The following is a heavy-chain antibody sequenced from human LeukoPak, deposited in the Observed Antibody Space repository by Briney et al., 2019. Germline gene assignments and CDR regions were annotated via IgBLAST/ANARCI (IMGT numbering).Heavy chain of an antibody. Sequence: GGSLRLSCAASGFTFSTYFMHWVRQAPGKGLVWVSRINSDGSTTSHADSVTGRFTISRHNAKNTLYLQMDSLRAEDTAVYFCARGVHYGSDYWGQGTLVTVSS. J-gene: IGHJ4*02. CDR2: INSDGSTT. D-gene: IGHD4-17*01. V-gene: IGHV3-74*01. CDR3: ARGVHYGSDY. CDR1: GFTFSTYF.